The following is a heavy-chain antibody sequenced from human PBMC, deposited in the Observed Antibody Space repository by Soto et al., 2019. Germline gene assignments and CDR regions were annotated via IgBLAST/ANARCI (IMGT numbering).Heavy chain of an antibody. Sequence: GASVKVSCKVSGYTLTELSMHWVRQAPGKGLEWMGGFDPEDGETIYAQKFQGRVTMTEDTSTDTAYMELSSLRSEDTAVYYCATSVYSYGPFDYWGQGTLVTVS. J-gene: IGHJ4*02. CDR1: GYTLTELS. CDR3: ATSVYSYGPFDY. D-gene: IGHD5-18*01. V-gene: IGHV1-24*01. CDR2: FDPEDGET.